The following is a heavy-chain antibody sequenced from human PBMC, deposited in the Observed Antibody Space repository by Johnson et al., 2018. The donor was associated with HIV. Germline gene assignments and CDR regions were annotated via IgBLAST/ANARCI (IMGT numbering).Heavy chain of an antibody. CDR2: INWNGGST. Sequence: VQLVESGGNLVQPGGSLRLSCVASGFTFSSYGMLWVRQAPGKGLEWVSGINWNGGSTGYADSVKGRFTISRDNAKNSLYLQMNSLRAEDTALYYCARDIFYTDTAFDIWGQGTMVTVSS. CDR1: GFTFSSYG. J-gene: IGHJ3*02. CDR3: ARDIFYTDTAFDI. V-gene: IGHV3-20*04.